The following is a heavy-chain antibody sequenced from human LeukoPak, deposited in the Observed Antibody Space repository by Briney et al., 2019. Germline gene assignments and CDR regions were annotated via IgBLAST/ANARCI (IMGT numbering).Heavy chain of an antibody. V-gene: IGHV3-66*01. CDR3: AKKPPGIAVAGRGYYFDY. CDR2: IYSGGST. Sequence: PGGSLRLSCAASGFTVSSNYMSWVRQAPGKGLEWVSVIYSGGSTYYADSVKGRFTISRDNSKNTLYLQMNSLRAEDTAVYYCAKKPPGIAVAGRGYYFDYWGQGTLVTVSS. J-gene: IGHJ4*02. D-gene: IGHD6-19*01. CDR1: GFTVSSNY.